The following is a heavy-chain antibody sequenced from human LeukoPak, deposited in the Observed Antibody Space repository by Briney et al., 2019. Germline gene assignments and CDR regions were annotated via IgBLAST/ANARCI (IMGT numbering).Heavy chain of an antibody. V-gene: IGHV3-23*01. Sequence: GGSLRLSCAASGFIFSNYVMGWVRQAPGKGLELVSSISDIGIGTYYADSVKGRFTIFRDNSKNILYLQMNSLRAEDTAIYYCAKRGGGTMFAFDIWGQGTMVTVSS. CDR3: AKRGGGTMFAFDI. CDR2: ISDIGIGT. J-gene: IGHJ3*02. CDR1: GFIFSNYV. D-gene: IGHD3-10*02.